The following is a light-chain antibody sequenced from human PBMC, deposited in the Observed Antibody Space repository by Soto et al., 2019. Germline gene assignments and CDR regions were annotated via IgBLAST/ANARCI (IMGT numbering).Light chain of an antibody. J-gene: IGKJ1*01. CDR3: QQYNSYWT. CDR1: QSISSW. CDR2: KAS. Sequence: DIQMTQSPSTLSASVGDRVTITCRARQSISSWLAWYQQKPGKAPKLLIYKASSLESGVPSRFSGSGSGTEFTLTSSGLQPDDFATYYCQQYNSYWTFGQGTKVEIK. V-gene: IGKV1-5*03.